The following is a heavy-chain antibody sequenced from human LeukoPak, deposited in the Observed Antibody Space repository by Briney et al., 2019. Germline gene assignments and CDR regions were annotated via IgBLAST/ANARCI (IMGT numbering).Heavy chain of an antibody. V-gene: IGHV1-2*02. CDR3: AKGYCGSGSCFDFDF. CDR1: RYTFSGYY. D-gene: IGHD2-15*01. Sequence: ASVKVSCKSARYTFSGYYIHWVRQAPGQGLEWLGWIHPKRGGTNCAQKSQGRVTLTRDTSINTAYMEVRSLPSDDTAVYCCAKGYCGSGSCFDFDFWGQGTLVTVSS. J-gene: IGHJ4*02. CDR2: IHPKRGGT.